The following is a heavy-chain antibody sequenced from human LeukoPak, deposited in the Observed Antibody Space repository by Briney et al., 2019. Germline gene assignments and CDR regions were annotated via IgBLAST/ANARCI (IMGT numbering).Heavy chain of an antibody. V-gene: IGHV3-23*01. Sequence: GGSLRLSCAASRFTFSNYGMSWVRQAPGKGLEWVSGISGSGSSTYYADSVKGRFTISRDNSKNTLYLQMNSLRAEDTAVYYCAKDLVPFGYYDSSGLAFDIWGQGTMVTVSS. CDR1: RFTFSNYG. J-gene: IGHJ3*02. CDR2: ISGSGSST. CDR3: AKDLVPFGYYDSSGLAFDI. D-gene: IGHD3-22*01.